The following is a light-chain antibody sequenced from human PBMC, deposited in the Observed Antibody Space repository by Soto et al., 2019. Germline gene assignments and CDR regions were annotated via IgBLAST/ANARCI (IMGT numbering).Light chain of an antibody. CDR1: QSVSSD. CDR2: EAS. V-gene: IGKV3-15*01. Sequence: EIVMTQSPATLSVSPGERATLSCRASQSVSSDLAWYQQKPDQAPRPLMDEASTRATGIPARFSGRGSGTEFTLTISSLQSEDFAVYYCQQYNDWPGTFGQGTKVEIK. J-gene: IGKJ1*01. CDR3: QQYNDWPGT.